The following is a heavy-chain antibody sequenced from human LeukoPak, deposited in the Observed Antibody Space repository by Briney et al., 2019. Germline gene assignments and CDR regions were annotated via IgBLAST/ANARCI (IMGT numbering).Heavy chain of an antibody. D-gene: IGHD1-26*01. CDR1: GFTVSSNY. V-gene: IGHV3-66*02. J-gene: IGHJ4*02. CDR3: ARYFVGATRDY. CDR2: IYSGGST. Sequence: GGSLRLSCAASGFTVSSNYMSWVRQAPGKGLEWVSVIYSGGSTYYADSVKGRFTISRDNSKNTLYLQMNSLRAEDTAVYYCARYFVGATRDYWGQGTLVTVPS.